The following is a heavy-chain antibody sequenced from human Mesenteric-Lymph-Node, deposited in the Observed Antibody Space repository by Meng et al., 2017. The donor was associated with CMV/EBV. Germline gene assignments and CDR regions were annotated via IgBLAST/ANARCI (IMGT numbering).Heavy chain of an antibody. J-gene: IGHJ4*02. Sequence: SGGTFNFFAFSGVRQAPGQGLEGVGGIVPVFGTTKYAQNFHGRVTITADKSTSTVYMELNSLRSEDTAVFFCARHIVANLDHSYFDFWGQGTLVTVSS. CDR1: GGTFNFFA. V-gene: IGHV1-69*06. CDR2: IVPVFGTT. D-gene: IGHD5-12*01. CDR3: ARHIVANLDHSYFDF.